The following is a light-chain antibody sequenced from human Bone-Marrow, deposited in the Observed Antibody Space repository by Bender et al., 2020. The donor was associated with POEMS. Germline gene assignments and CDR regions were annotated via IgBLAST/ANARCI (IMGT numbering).Light chain of an antibody. CDR2: TNN. CDR3: ATWDDSLNGWV. J-gene: IGLJ3*02. CDR1: SSNIGTNP. Sequence: QSVLTQPPSASGTPGQSITISCSGSSSNIGTNPVNWYRQLPGTAPQLLIYTNNQRPSGVPDRISGSNSGTSASLAISGLLSDDEADFYCATWDDSLNGWVFGGGTKLTVL. V-gene: IGLV1-44*01.